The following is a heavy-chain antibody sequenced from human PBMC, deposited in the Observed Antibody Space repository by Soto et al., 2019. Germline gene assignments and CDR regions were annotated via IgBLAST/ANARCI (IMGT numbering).Heavy chain of an antibody. V-gene: IGHV4-34*01. CDR2: INHSGST. CDR1: GGSFSGYY. D-gene: IGHD3-16*01. CDR3: ARGERWLHHLGN. J-gene: IGHJ4*02. Sequence: ETLSLTCAVYGGSFSGYYWSWIRQPPGKGLEWIGEINHSGSTNYNPSLKSRVTISVDTSKNQFSLKLSSVTAADTAVYYCARGERWLHHLGNWGQGTLVTVSS.